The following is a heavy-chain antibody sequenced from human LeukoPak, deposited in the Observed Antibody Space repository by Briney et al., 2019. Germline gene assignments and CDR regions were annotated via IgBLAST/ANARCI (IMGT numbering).Heavy chain of an antibody. CDR3: ARFPGYASGSHFLDY. J-gene: IGHJ4*02. CDR2: IKTDGSST. V-gene: IGHV3-74*01. D-gene: IGHD3-10*01. Sequence: GGSLSLSCAAAGFTFSSYWMHWVRHAPGKGLVWVSRIKTDGSSTSYADSVKGRFTISTDNAKNSLYLQMNSLRGEDTAVYYCARFPGYASGSHFLDYWGQGTLVTVSS. CDR1: GFTFSSYW.